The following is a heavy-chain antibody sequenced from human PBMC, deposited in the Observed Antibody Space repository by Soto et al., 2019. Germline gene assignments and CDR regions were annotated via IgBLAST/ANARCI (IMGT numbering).Heavy chain of an antibody. CDR1: GFTFSTYW. D-gene: IGHD2-2*01. Sequence: EVQLVESGGGLVQPGGSLRLSCAASGFTFSTYWMHWVRQVPGKGLVWVSHINRDGSSTSYADSVRGRFTISRDNAKNTLYLQMKSLRAEGTAVYYCATYCSSTRCHRIRYAFDIWGQGTMVTVSS. V-gene: IGHV3-74*01. CDR2: INRDGSST. CDR3: ATYCSSTRCHRIRYAFDI. J-gene: IGHJ3*02.